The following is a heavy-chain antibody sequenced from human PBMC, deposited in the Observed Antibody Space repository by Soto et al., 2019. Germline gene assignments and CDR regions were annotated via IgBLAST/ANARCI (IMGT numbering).Heavy chain of an antibody. V-gene: IGHV1-2*04. CDR2: IKPNSGGT. J-gene: IGHJ6*03. D-gene: IGHD3-10*01. Sequence: ASVKVSCKASGYNFTGYYMHWVRQAPGQGLEWMGWIKPNSGGTNYAQKFQGWVTMTRDTSIRTAYMELSRLRSDDTAVYYCARSRSKDYGSGSYTYYYYYMDVWGKGTTVTVSS. CDR1: GYNFTGYY. CDR3: ARSRSKDYGSGSYTYYYYYMDV.